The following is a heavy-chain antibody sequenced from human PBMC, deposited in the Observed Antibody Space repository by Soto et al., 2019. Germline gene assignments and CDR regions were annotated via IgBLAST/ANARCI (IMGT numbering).Heavy chain of an antibody. V-gene: IGHV1-69*13. CDR2: IIPIFGTA. D-gene: IGHD3-22*01. J-gene: IGHJ5*02. CDR3: ARAPLNYYDSSGYYFNWFDP. Sequence: SVKVSCKASGGTFSSYAISWVRQAPGQGLEWMGGIIPIFGTANYAQKFQGRVTITADESTSTAYMELSSLRSEDTAVYYCARAPLNYYDSSGYYFNWFDPWGQGTLVTVSS. CDR1: GGTFSSYA.